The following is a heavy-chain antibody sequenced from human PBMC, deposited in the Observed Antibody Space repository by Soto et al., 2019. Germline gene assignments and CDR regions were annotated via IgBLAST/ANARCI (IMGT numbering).Heavy chain of an antibody. Sequence: PGGSLRLSCAASGFTFSSYSMNWVRQAPGKGLEWVSYISSSSSTIYYADSVKGRFTISRDNAKNSLYLQMNSLRDEDTAVYYCARDSYYYDSGGYYYFDYWGQGTLVTVSS. V-gene: IGHV3-48*02. CDR3: ARDSYYYDSGGYYYFDY. J-gene: IGHJ4*02. D-gene: IGHD3-22*01. CDR2: ISSSSSTI. CDR1: GFTFSSYS.